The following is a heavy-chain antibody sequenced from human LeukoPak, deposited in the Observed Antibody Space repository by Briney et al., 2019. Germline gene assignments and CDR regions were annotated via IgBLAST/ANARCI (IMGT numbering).Heavy chain of an antibody. J-gene: IGHJ4*02. CDR3: VRDANRGGDFDY. CDR2: LNPGGSSP. CDR1: GFTISSYW. V-gene: IGHV3-74*01. Sequence: PGGSLRLSCVASGFTISSYWMQWVRQAPGKGLVWVSRLNPGGSSPTYADSVKGRFTVSRDNAKSTVFLQMNSLRVEDTAVYYCVRDANRGGDFDYWGQGTLVTVSS. D-gene: IGHD2/OR15-2a*01.